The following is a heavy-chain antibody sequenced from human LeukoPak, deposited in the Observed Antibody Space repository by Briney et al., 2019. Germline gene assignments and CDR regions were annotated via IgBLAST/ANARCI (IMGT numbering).Heavy chain of an antibody. J-gene: IGHJ4*02. CDR2: IYYSGST. D-gene: IGHD3-3*01. CDR3: ARGGRFLEWFL. Sequence: SETLSLTCTVSGGSISSGGYYWSWIRQHPGKGLEWIGYIYYSGSTYYNPSLKSRVTISVDTSKNQFPLKLSSVTAADTAVYYCARGGRFLEWFLWGQGTLVTVSS. V-gene: IGHV4-31*03. CDR1: GGSISSGGYY.